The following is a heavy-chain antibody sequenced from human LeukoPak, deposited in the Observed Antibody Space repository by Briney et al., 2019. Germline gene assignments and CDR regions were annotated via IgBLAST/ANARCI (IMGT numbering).Heavy chain of an antibody. J-gene: IGHJ5*02. Sequence: SETLSLTCAVYGGSFSGYYRSWIRQPPGKGLEWIGEINHSGSTNYNPSLKSRVTISVDTSKNQFSLKLSSVTAADTAVYYCARRYGYSSGWYPINWFDPWGQGTLVTVSS. D-gene: IGHD6-19*01. V-gene: IGHV4-34*01. CDR1: GGSFSGYY. CDR2: INHSGST. CDR3: ARRYGYSSGWYPINWFDP.